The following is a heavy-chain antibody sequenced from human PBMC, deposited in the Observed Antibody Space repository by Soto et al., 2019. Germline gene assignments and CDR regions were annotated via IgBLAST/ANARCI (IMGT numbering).Heavy chain of an antibody. CDR3: AGVFTTVTTRPAFFDY. V-gene: IGHV3-21*01. CDR1: GFTFSSYS. Sequence: GGSLRLSCAASGFTFSSYSMNWVRQAPGKGLEWVSSISSSSSYIYYADSVKGRFTISRDNAKNSLYLQMNSLRAEDTAVYYCAGVFTTVTTRPAFFDYWGQGTLVTVSS. J-gene: IGHJ4*02. CDR2: ISSSSSYI. D-gene: IGHD4-17*01.